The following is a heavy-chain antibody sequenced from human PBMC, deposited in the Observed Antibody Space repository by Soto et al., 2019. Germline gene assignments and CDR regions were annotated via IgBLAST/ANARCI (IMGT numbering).Heavy chain of an antibody. CDR3: ARESGEYSYGHDY. Sequence: SETLSLTCTVSGGSISSYYWSWIRQPPGKGLEWIGYIYYSGSTNYNPSLKSRVTISVDTSKNQFSLKLSSVTAADTAVYYCARESGEYSYGHDYWGQGNLVTVSS. J-gene: IGHJ4*02. V-gene: IGHV4-59*01. D-gene: IGHD5-18*01. CDR2: IYYSGST. CDR1: GGSISSYY.